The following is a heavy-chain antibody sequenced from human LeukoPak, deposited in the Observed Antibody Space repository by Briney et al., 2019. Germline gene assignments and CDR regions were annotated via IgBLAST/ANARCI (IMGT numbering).Heavy chain of an antibody. D-gene: IGHD3-10*01. J-gene: IGHJ5*02. CDR3: ARKGGRYYGSGSYSSNWFDP. Sequence: SATLSLTCAVYGGSFSGYYWSWIRQPPGKGLEWIGEINHSGSTNYNPSLKSRVTISVDTSKNQFSLKLSSVTAADTAVYYCARKGGRYYGSGSYSSNWFDPWGQGTLVTVSS. CDR1: GGSFSGYY. V-gene: IGHV4-34*01. CDR2: INHSGST.